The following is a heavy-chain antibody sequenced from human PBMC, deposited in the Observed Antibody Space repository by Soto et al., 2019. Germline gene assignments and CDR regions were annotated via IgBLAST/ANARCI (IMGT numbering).Heavy chain of an antibody. CDR1: GFIISDYG. CDR2: FSGGGGGT. D-gene: IGHD1-1*01. CDR3: VRWNGFGDR. Sequence: EVQLLESGGGLVQPGGXLRLSCAVSGFIISDYGVTWXRQAPGKGLEWVSGFSGGGGGTFYADSVKGRFTISRDDPKNTAYLQMNSLGAEDTAVYYCVRWNGFGDRWGQGTLVTVSS. V-gene: IGHV3-23*01. J-gene: IGHJ5*02.